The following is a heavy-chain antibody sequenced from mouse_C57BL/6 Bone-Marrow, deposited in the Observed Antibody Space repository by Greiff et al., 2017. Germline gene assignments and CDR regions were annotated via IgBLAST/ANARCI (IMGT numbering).Heavy chain of an antibody. V-gene: IGHV5-16*01. J-gene: IGHJ2*01. D-gene: IGHD1-1*01. CDR3: AREGDYYGSSPYYFDY. Sequence: EVQLVESEGGLVQPGRSMKLSCTASGFTFSDYYMAWVRQVPEKGLEWVANINYDGSSTYYLDSLKSRFIISRDNAKNILYLQMSSLKSEDTATYYCAREGDYYGSSPYYFDYWGQGTTLTVSS. CDR1: GFTFSDYY. CDR2: INYDGSST.